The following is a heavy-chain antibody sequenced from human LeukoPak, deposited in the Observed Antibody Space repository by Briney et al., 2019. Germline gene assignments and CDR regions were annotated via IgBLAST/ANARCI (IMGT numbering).Heavy chain of an antibody. V-gene: IGHV1-2*06. CDR2: INPNSGGT. J-gene: IGHJ4*02. CDR3: ARGPRIGESQSLVCFDY. CDR1: GYTFTGYY. Sequence: ASVKVSCKASGYTFTGYYMHWVRQAPGQGLEWMGRINPNSGGTNYAQKFQGRVTMTRDTSISTAYMELSRLRSDDTAVYYCARGPRIGESQSLVCFDYWGQGTLVTVSS. D-gene: IGHD3-10*01.